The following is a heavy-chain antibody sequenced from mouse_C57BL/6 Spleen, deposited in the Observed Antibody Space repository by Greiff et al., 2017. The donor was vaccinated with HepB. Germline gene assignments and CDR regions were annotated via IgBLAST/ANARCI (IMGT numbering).Heavy chain of an antibody. Sequence: QVQLQQPGTELVKPGASVKLSCKASGYTFTSYWMHWVKQRPGQGLEWIGNINPSNGGTNYNEKFKSKATLTVDKSSSTAYMQLSSLTSEDSAVYYCARVEVYDGYYDYAMDDWGQGTSVTVSS. CDR1: GYTFTSYW. V-gene: IGHV1-53*01. D-gene: IGHD2-3*01. CDR3: ARVEVYDGYYDYAMDD. CDR2: INPSNGGT. J-gene: IGHJ4*01.